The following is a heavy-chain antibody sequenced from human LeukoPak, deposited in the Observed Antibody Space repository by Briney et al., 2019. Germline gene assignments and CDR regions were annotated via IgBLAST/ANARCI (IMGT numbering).Heavy chain of an antibody. D-gene: IGHD6-13*01. J-gene: IGHJ6*02. CDR1: AFTVSSNY. CDR3: ARGIAAAGTHYYYGMDV. V-gene: IGHV3-53*04. Sequence: GGSLRLSCAASAFTVSSNYMSWGRQAPGEGLEWGSVIYSGGSTYYADSVKGRFTISRHNSKNTLYLQMNSLRAEDTAVYYCARGIAAAGTHYYYGMDVWGQGTTVTVSS. CDR2: IYSGGST.